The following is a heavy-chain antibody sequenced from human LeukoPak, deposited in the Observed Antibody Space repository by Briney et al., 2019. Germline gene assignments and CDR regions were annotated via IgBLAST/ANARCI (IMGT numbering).Heavy chain of an antibody. Sequence: GGSLRLSCAASGFTFSSYEMHWVRQAPGKALEWISYISSSGSTIYYADSVKGRFTISRDNGKNSLYLQMNSLRAEDTAVYYCARDSGGSSVGFYFDYWGQGTLVTVSS. CDR3: ARDSGGSSVGFYFDY. D-gene: IGHD2-15*01. V-gene: IGHV3-48*03. CDR1: GFTFSSYE. CDR2: ISSSGSTI. J-gene: IGHJ4*02.